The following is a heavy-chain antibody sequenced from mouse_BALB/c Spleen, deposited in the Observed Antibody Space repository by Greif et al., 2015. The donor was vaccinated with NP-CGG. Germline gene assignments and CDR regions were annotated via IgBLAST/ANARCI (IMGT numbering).Heavy chain of an antibody. CDR1: GFSLTGYG. CDR3: ASYYGNYDYYAMDY. D-gene: IGHD2-1*01. V-gene: IGHV2-6-7*01. Sequence: VQLQQSGPGLVAPSQSLSITCTVSGFSLTGYGVNWVRQPPGKGLEWLGMIWGDGSTGYNSALKSRLSISKDNSKSXVFLKMNILQTDYTARYYCASYYGNYDYYAMDYCGQGTSVTVSS. CDR2: IWGDGST. J-gene: IGHJ4*01.